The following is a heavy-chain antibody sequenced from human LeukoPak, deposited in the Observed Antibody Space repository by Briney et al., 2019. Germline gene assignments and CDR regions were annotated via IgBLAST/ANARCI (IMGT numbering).Heavy chain of an antibody. D-gene: IGHD3-10*01. CDR2: INHSGST. CDR1: GGSFSGYY. V-gene: IGHV4-34*01. J-gene: IGHJ4*02. CDR3: ASSVRYYGSGSSFDY. Sequence: SETLSLTCAVYGGSFSGYYWSWIRQPPGKGLEWIGEINHSGSTNYNPSLKSRVTISVDTSKNQFSLKLSSVTAADTAVYYCASSVRYYGSGSSFDYWGQGTLVTVSS.